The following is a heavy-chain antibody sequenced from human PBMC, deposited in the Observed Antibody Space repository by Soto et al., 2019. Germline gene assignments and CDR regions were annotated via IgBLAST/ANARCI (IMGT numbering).Heavy chain of an antibody. J-gene: IGHJ4*02. V-gene: IGHV4-39*01. CDR2: IYYSGST. CDR1: GGSISSGGYY. CDR3: ARPRDVAGTPWVFDH. Sequence: PSGTLSLTCTVSGGSISSGGYYWSWICQHPGKGLEWIGCIYYSGSTYYNPSLKSRVTISVDTSKSQFSLNLTSVTAADTAVYYCARPRDVAGTPWVFDHWGQGTLVTVSS. D-gene: IGHD1-26*01.